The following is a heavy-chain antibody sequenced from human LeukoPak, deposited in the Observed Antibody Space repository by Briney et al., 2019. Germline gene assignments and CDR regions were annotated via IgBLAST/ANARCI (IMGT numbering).Heavy chain of an antibody. CDR3: ARVPSLYYYDSSGYEMGEYYFDY. Sequence: SETLSLTCTVSGGSISSYYWSWIRQPPVKGLEWIGYIYYSGSTNYNPSLKSRVTISVDTSKNQFSLKLSSVTAADTAVYYCARVPSLYYYDSSGYEMGEYYFDYWGQGTLVTVSS. J-gene: IGHJ4*02. CDR2: IYYSGST. V-gene: IGHV4-59*01. D-gene: IGHD3-22*01. CDR1: GGSISSYY.